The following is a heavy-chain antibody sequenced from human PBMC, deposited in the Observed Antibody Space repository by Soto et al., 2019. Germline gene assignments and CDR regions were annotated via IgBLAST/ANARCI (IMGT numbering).Heavy chain of an antibody. D-gene: IGHD3-3*01. Sequence: GGSLRLSCAASGFTFSSYWMSWVRQAPGKGLEWVANIKQDGSEKYYVDSVKGRFTISRDNAKNSLYLQMNSLRAEDTAVYYCARVPDPESITIFGVVIIVDFQHWGQGTLVTVSS. V-gene: IGHV3-7*01. CDR1: GFTFSSYW. CDR3: ARVPDPESITIFGVVIIVDFQH. J-gene: IGHJ1*01. CDR2: IKQDGSEK.